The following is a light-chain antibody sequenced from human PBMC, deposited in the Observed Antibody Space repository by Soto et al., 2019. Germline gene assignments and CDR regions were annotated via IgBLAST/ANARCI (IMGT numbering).Light chain of an antibody. J-gene: IGKJ1*01. V-gene: IGKV3-11*01. CDR1: QTVNSR. Sequence: EIVLTQSPATLSSFPGERATLSCRASQTVNSRLAWYQHKPGQAPRLLIYLTSNRATGIPARFSGSGSGTDFTLTISSLEPEDFAVYYCHQRQSWPRTFGQGTNVEIK. CDR2: LTS. CDR3: HQRQSWPRT.